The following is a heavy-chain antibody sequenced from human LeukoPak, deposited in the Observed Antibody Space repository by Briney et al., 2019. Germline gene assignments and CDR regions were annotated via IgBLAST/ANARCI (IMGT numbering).Heavy chain of an antibody. CDR2: INHSGST. V-gene: IGHV4-34*01. Sequence: SETLSLTCAVYGGSFSGYYWSWIRQPPGKGLEWIGEINHSGSTNYNPSLKSRVTISVDTSKNQFSLKLSSVTAADTAVYFCARHQNLLSGISSSWYKTDWFDPWGQGTLVTVSS. CDR3: ARHQNLLSGISSSWYKTDWFDP. J-gene: IGHJ5*02. D-gene: IGHD6-13*01. CDR1: GGSFSGYY.